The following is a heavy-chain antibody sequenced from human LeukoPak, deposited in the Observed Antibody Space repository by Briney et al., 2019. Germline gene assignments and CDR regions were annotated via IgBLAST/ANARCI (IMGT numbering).Heavy chain of an antibody. CDR1: GYTFNSYG. CDR3: ARAEFCAPNCYYYFYY. J-gene: IGHJ4*02. D-gene: IGHD2-21*02. V-gene: IGHV1-2*02. Sequence: GASVKVSCKASGYTFNSYGITWVRQAPGQGLEWMGWINPNSGGTNYAQNFQGRVTMTRDTSIGTAYMELSRLTSDDTAVYYCARAEFCAPNCYYYFYYWGQGTLVTVSS. CDR2: INPNSGGT.